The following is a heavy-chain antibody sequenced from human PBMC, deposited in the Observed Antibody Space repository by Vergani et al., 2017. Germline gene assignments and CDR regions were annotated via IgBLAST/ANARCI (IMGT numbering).Heavy chain of an antibody. V-gene: IGHV3-48*03. Sequence: EVQLVESGGGLVQPGGSLRLSCAASGFTFSSYEMNWVRQAPGKGLEWVSSISSSGSTIYYADSVKGRFTISRDNAKNSLYLQMNRLRAEDTAVYYCARLYGVVIRPHFDYWGQGTLVTVSS. D-gene: IGHD3-3*01. CDR3: ARLYGVVIRPHFDY. J-gene: IGHJ4*02. CDR1: GFTFSSYE. CDR2: ISSSGSTI.